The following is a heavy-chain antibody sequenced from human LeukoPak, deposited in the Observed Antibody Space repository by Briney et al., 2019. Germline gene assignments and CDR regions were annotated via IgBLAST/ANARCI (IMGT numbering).Heavy chain of an antibody. CDR2: IGNTET. V-gene: IGHV3-23*01. D-gene: IGHD5-18*01. Sequence: GGSLRLSCAASGFTFSSYWMSWVRQAPGKGLEWVATIGNTETFYADSVTGRFTISRDNSKNTVNVQMNRLRVEDTAIYYCAKDWIQFNRVFDCFDSWGQGTLVTVSS. J-gene: IGHJ4*02. CDR1: GFTFSSYW. CDR3: AKDWIQFNRVFDCFDS.